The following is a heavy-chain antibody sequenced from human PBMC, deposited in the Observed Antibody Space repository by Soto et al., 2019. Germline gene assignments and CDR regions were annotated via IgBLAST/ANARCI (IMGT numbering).Heavy chain of an antibody. CDR2: INDYGSRT. CDR3: TRGPRSTLPGTGPX. Sequence: LRLSCAASGFTFSMYLMHWVRQVPGKGPEWVSRINDYGSRTNYADSVKCRFTISRDKAKNTLYLQMNDLRAEDTAVYYCTRGPRSTLPGTGPXWGQGTLFTASX. CDR1: GFTFSMYL. D-gene: IGHD3-10*01. J-gene: IGHJ4*02. V-gene: IGHV3-74*01.